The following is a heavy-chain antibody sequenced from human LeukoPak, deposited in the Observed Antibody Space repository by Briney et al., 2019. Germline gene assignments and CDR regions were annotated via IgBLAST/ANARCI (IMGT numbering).Heavy chain of an antibody. CDR2: IGTSGSTI. CDR1: GFTFSSYS. V-gene: IGHV3-48*01. J-gene: IGHJ5*02. Sequence: GGSLRLSCAASGFTFSSYSMNWVRQAPGKGLEWVSYIGTSGSTIYYADSVKGRFTISRDDAKNSLSLQMNSLRAEDTAVYYCARGPSLFDPWGQGTLVTVSS. CDR3: ARGPSLFDP.